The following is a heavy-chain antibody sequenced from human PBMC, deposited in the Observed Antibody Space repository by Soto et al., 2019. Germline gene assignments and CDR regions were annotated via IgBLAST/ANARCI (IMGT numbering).Heavy chain of an antibody. Sequence: ASVKVSCKASGYTFTSYGLSWVRQAPGQGLEWMGLINAGNGNTKYSQKFQGRVTLTRDTSASTAYMELRSLRSDDTAVYYCARDSRWELRYNWFDPWGQGTLVTVSS. D-gene: IGHD1-26*01. J-gene: IGHJ5*02. CDR2: INAGNGNT. CDR1: GYTFTSYG. V-gene: IGHV1-18*01. CDR3: ARDSRWELRYNWFDP.